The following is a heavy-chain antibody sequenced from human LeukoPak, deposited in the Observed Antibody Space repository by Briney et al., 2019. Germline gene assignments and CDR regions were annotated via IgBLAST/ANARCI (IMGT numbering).Heavy chain of an antibody. J-gene: IGHJ4*02. D-gene: IGHD6-6*01. Sequence: PGGSLRLSCAASGFTFSSYGMHWVRQAPGKGLEWVAVIWYDGSNKYYADSVKGRFTISRDNSKNTLYLQMNSLRAEDTAVYYCARDRFGGSSLADYWGQGTLVTVSS. CDR3: ARDRFGGSSLADY. CDR1: GFTFSSYG. CDR2: IWYDGSNK. V-gene: IGHV3-33*01.